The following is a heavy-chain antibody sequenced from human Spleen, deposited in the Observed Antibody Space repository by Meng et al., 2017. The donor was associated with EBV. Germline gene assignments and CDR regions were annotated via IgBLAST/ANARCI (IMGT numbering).Heavy chain of an antibody. CDR3: ARDTEAPGTWFDY. D-gene: IGHD6-13*01. CDR1: GGSFSGYY. J-gene: IGHJ4*02. CDR2: IHYGGST. Sequence: VQLQQWGAGLLKPSETLSLTCGIHGGSFSGYYWSWLRQPPGKGLEWIGEIHYGGSTKYNPSLESRATISGDTSKNQFSLILTSVTAADTAVYYCARDTEAPGTWFDYWGQGALVTGSS. V-gene: IGHV4-34*01.